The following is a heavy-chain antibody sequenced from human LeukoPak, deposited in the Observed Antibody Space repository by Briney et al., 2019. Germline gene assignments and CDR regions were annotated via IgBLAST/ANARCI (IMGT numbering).Heavy chain of an antibody. J-gene: IGHJ4*02. CDR1: GYTFTSYD. Sequence: ASVKVSCKASGYTFTSYDINWVRQATGQGLEWMGWMNPNSGNTGYAQKFQGRVTITRNTSISTAYMELSSLRSGDTAVYDCARGVGKHDTIDYWGQGTLVTVSS. V-gene: IGHV1-8*01. D-gene: IGHD3-9*01. CDR2: MNPNSGNT. CDR3: ARGVGKHDTIDY.